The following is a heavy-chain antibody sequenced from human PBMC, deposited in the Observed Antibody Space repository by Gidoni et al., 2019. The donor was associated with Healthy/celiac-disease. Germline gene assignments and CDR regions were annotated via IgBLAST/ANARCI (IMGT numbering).Heavy chain of an antibody. V-gene: IGHV3-23*01. D-gene: IGHD3-9*01. CDR2: ISGSGGNT. J-gene: IGHJ4*02. Sequence: EVQLLESGGGLVQPGGSLRLSCAASGFTFTSYAMTWVRPAPGKGLEWVSAISGSGGNTYYADSVKGRFTISRDNSKNTLYLQMNSLRAEDTAVYFCAKWDYDILTGYSWENGGYYFDYWGQGTLVTVSS. CDR3: AKWDYDILTGYSWENGGYYFDY. CDR1: GFTFTSYA.